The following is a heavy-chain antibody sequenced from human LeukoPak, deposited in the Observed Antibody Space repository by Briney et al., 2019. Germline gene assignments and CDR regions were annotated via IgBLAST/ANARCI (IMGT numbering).Heavy chain of an antibody. D-gene: IGHD6-13*01. CDR3: ARDGGIAAAGAYYYYYMDV. CDR1: GGTFSSYA. J-gene: IGHJ6*03. CDR2: IIPIFGTA. V-gene: IGHV1-69*06. Sequence: GVSVKVSCKASGGTFSSYAISWVRQAPGQGLEWMGGIIPIFGTANYAQKFQGRVTITADKSTSTAYMELSSLRSEDTAVYYCARDGGIAAAGAYYYYYMDVWGKGTTVTVSS.